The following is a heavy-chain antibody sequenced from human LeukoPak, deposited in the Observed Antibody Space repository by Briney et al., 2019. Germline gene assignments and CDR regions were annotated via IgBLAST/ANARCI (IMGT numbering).Heavy chain of an antibody. J-gene: IGHJ5*02. CDR3: AKDTGDYYDSSGNYYAGWFDP. CDR2: IRYDGNNK. Sequence: GGSLRLSCAASGFTFSSYWMHWVRQAPGKGLEWVAFIRYDGNNKYFADSVKGRFTISRDNSKNTVYLQMNSLRPEDTAVYHCAKDTGDYYDSSGNYYAGWFDPWGQGTLVTVSS. CDR1: GFTFSSYW. D-gene: IGHD3-22*01. V-gene: IGHV3-30*02.